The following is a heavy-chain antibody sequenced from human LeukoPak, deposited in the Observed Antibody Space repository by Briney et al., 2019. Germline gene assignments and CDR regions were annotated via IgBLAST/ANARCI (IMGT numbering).Heavy chain of an antibody. D-gene: IGHD6-13*01. CDR3: AKGGSGIAAFRADY. CDR1: GFTFSSYA. J-gene: IGHJ4*02. Sequence: PGGSLRLSCAASGFTFSSYAMTWVRQAPGKGLEWVSSISGSGGSTYYADSVKGRFTISRDNSKNTLYLQMNSLRAEDTAVYYCAKGGSGIAAFRADYWGQGTLVTVSS. CDR2: ISGSGGST. V-gene: IGHV3-23*01.